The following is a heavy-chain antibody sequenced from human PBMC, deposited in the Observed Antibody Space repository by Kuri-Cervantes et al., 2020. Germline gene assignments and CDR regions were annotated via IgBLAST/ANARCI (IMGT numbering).Heavy chain of an antibody. D-gene: IGHD6-13*01. CDR3: ARDHEQQGYFDH. J-gene: IGHJ4*02. V-gene: IGHV3-74*01. Sequence: GESLKISCAASGFTFSSYWMHWVRQAPGKGLVWVSRINSDGSSTSYADSVRGRFTVSRDNSKNTLYLQMNSLRAEDTAVYYCARDHEQQGYFDHWGQGTLVTVSS. CDR1: GFTFSSYW. CDR2: INSDGSST.